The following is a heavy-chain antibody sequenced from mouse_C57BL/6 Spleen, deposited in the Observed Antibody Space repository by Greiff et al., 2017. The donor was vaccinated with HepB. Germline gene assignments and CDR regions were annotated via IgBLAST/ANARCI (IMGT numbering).Heavy chain of an antibody. Sequence: VQLQQSGAELVKPGASVKISCKASGYAFSSYWMNWVKQRPGKGLEWIGQIYPGDGDTNYNGKFKGKATLTADKSSSTAYMQLSSLTSEDSAVYFCARRGQLMLAGFAYWGQGTLVTVSA. CDR2: IYPGDGDT. CDR3: ARRGQLMLAGFAY. J-gene: IGHJ3*01. V-gene: IGHV1-80*01. CDR1: GYAFSSYW. D-gene: IGHD3-2*02.